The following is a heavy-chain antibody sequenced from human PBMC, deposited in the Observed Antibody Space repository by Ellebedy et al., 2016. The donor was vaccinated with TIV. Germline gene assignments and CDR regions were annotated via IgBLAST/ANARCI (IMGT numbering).Heavy chain of an antibody. CDR3: ARDSSDPLLTGYYNYYYYYYGMDV. V-gene: IGHV3-66*01. CDR2: IYKNGGT. Sequence: GESLKISCKSSGFTFSDYWMTWVRQAPGKGLEWVSVIYKNGGTNYTDSANGRFTITRDDSKNTLYLQMNSLRAEDTAVYYCARDSSDPLLTGYYNYYYYYYGMDVWGQGTTVTVSS. D-gene: IGHD3-9*01. J-gene: IGHJ6*02. CDR1: GFTFSDYW.